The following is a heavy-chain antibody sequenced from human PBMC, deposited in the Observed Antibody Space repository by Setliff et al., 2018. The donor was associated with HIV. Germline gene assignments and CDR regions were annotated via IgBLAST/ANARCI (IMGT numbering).Heavy chain of an antibody. J-gene: IGHJ5*02. Sequence: LRLSCAASGFTFTSYAVSWVRQAPGKGLEWVSAISGSGDTAFYADSVKGRFTISADSSKNTVYLQMNSLRAEDTAVYYCSKFRGGTYYEGNWFDPWGQGTLVTVSS. CDR1: GFTFTSYA. CDR3: SKFRGGTYYEGNWFDP. D-gene: IGHD1-26*01. V-gene: IGHV3-23*01. CDR2: ISGSGDTA.